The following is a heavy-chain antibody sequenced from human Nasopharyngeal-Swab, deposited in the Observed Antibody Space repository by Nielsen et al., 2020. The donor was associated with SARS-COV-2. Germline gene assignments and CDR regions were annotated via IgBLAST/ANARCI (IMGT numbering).Heavy chain of an antibody. Sequence: GGSLRLSCAASGFTFSSYAMHWVRQAPGKGLEWVAVISYDGSNKYYADSVKGRFTISRDNAKNSLYLQMNSLRAEDTALYYCAKDTMDTAMVMDVWGQGTTVTVSS. CDR3: AKDTMDTAMVMDV. V-gene: IGHV3-30-3*01. D-gene: IGHD5-18*01. CDR1: GFTFSSYA. CDR2: ISYDGSNK. J-gene: IGHJ6*02.